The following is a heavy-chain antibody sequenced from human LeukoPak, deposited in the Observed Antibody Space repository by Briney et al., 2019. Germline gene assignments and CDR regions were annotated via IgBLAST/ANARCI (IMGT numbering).Heavy chain of an antibody. Sequence: GGSLRLSCAASGFTFSSYWMSWVRQAPGKGLEWVANIKRDGSEKYYVDSVKGRFTISRDNAKNSLYLQMNSLRAEDTAVYYCARDGIVVVPAAWPYYYYMDVWGKGTTVTVSS. CDR2: IKRDGSEK. CDR1: GFTFSSYW. D-gene: IGHD2-2*01. CDR3: ARDGIVVVPAAWPYYYYMDV. V-gene: IGHV3-7*01. J-gene: IGHJ6*03.